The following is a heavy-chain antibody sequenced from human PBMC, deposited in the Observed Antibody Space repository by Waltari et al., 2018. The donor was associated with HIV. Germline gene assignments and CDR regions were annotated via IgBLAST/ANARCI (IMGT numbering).Heavy chain of an antibody. D-gene: IGHD2-8*01. J-gene: IGHJ3*01. CDR1: GFNFRNFA. Sequence: VQLLESGGGLVQPGGSLKPSCKASGFNFRNFAMSWVRQAPGKGPEWVSALSGSGSTAAYADYVNGRFTISRDFSNNTLFLQMSNLRAEDTAVYFCAKSMRDLRPSAFDVWGQGTMVAISS. CDR3: AKSMRDLRPSAFDV. CDR2: LSGSGSTA. V-gene: IGHV3-23*01.